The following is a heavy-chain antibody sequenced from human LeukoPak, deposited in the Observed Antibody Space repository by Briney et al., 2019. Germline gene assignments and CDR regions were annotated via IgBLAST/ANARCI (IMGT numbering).Heavy chain of an antibody. V-gene: IGHV3-53*01. CDR3: ARRAGAYSHPYDY. J-gene: IGHJ4*02. Sequence: GGSLRLSCAASGFTFNTYSMNWVRQAPGKGLEWVSFIYSDNTHYSDSAKGRFTISRDNSKNTLYLQMNSLRAEDTAVYYCARRAGAYSHPYDYWGQGTLVTVSS. CDR1: GFTFNTYS. CDR2: IYSDNT. D-gene: IGHD4/OR15-4a*01.